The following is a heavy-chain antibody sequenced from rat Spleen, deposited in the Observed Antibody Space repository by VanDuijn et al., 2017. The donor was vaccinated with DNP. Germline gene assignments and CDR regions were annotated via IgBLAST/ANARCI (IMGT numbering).Heavy chain of an antibody. Sequence: QVQLKESGPGLVQPSQTLSLTCTVSGFSLTTFGVIWVRQPPGKGREWIAAISSGGNTFYNSPLKSRLIITRDTSKSQVFLKMNSLQTEDTAIYFCTRFITTPDYWGQGVMVTVSS. CDR2: ISSGGNT. D-gene: IGHD1-10*01. J-gene: IGHJ2*01. V-gene: IGHV2S12*01. CDR1: GFSLTTFG. CDR3: TRFITTPDY.